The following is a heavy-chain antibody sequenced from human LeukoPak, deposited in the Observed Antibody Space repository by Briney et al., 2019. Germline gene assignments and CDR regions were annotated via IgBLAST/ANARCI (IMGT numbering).Heavy chain of an antibody. J-gene: IGHJ4*02. V-gene: IGHV4-30-2*01. D-gene: IGHD1-26*01. CDR1: GGSISSGGYY. CDR3: ARGRGEGDFDY. Sequence: PSQTLSLTCTVSGGSISSGGYYWSWICQPPGKGLEWIGEINHSGSTNYNPSLKSRVTISVDTSKNQFSLKLSSVTAADTAVYYCARGRGEGDFDYWGQGTLVTVSS. CDR2: INHSGST.